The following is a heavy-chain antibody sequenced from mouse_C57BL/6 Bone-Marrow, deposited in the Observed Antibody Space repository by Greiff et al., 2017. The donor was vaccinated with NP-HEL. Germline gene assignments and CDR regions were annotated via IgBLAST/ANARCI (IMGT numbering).Heavy chain of an antibody. CDR1: GYTFTSYG. Sequence: VQLQQSGAELVRPGSSVKMSCKTSGYTFTSYGINWVKQRPGQGLEWIGYIYPGNGYTEYNEKFKGKATLTSDTSSSTAYMQLSSLTSEDSAIYFCARYDSCDYGGRGTTLTVSS. D-gene: IGHD2-4*01. J-gene: IGHJ2*01. CDR2: IYPGNGYT. V-gene: IGHV1-58*01. CDR3: ARYDSCDY.